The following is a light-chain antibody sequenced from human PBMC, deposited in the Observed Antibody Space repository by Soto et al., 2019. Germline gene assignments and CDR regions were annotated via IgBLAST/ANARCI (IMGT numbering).Light chain of an antibody. V-gene: IGKV3-20*01. Sequence: EIVLTQSPGTLSFSPGERATLTCRASQSVSSSYLAWFQQKPGRAPRLLIYGASSRATGIPDRFSGSGSGTDVTLTISRXEPEDFAVYYCQQYGNAPFTFGPGTKVDIK. CDR1: QSVSSSY. J-gene: IGKJ3*01. CDR3: QQYGNAPFT. CDR2: GAS.